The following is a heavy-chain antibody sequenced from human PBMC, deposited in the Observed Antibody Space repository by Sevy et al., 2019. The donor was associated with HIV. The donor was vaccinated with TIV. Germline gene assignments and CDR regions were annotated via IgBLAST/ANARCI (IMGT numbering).Heavy chain of an antibody. D-gene: IGHD6-6*01. J-gene: IGHJ5*02. CDR3: ARSPSIATKEDWFDP. CDR2: IYYSGST. V-gene: IGHV4-59*01. CDR1: GGSISSYY. Sequence: SETLSLTCTVSGGSISSYYWSWIRQPPGKGLEWIGYIYYSGSTNYNPSLKSRVTISVDTSKNQFSLKLGSVTAADTAVYYCARSPSIATKEDWFDPWGQGTLVTVSS.